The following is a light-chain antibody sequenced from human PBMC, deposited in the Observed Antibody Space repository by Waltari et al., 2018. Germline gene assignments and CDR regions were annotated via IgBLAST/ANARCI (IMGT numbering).Light chain of an antibody. V-gene: IGLV2-23*02. CDR1: SSDVGSYNL. CDR2: DVI. Sequence: QSALTQPASVSGSPGQSITISCTGTSSDVGSYNLVSWYQQHPGKAPKLMIYDVIKRPSGVSCRFTGSKAGNTASLTISGLQAEDEADYYCCSYAGSSTFVFGGGTKLTVL. J-gene: IGLJ3*02. CDR3: CSYAGSSTFV.